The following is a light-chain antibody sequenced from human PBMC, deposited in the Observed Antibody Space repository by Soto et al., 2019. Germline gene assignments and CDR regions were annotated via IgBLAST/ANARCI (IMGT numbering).Light chain of an antibody. CDR1: QSVSSSY. J-gene: IGKJ5*01. CDR3: QQYGSSPIT. V-gene: IGKV3-20*01. CDR2: GAS. Sequence: ETVLTLSASTLSLSPGERATLSCMASQSVSSSYLAWYQQKPGQAPRLLIYGASTRATGIPDRFSGSGSGTDFTLTISRLEPEDFAVYYCQQYGSSPITFGQGTRLEIK.